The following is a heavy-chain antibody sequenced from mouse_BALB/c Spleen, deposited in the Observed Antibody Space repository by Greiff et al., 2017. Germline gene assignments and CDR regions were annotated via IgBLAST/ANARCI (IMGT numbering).Heavy chain of an antibody. CDR2: INPSTGYT. CDR1: GYTFTSYW. Sequence: VHLVESGAELAKPGASVKMSCKASGYTFTSYWMHWVKQRPGQGLEWIGYINPSTGYTEYNQKFKDKATLTADKSSSTAYMQLSSLTSEDSAVYYCARGKVYYPWFAYWGQGTLVTVSA. J-gene: IGHJ3*01. V-gene: IGHV1-7*01. CDR3: ARGKVYYPWFAY. D-gene: IGHD1-1*01.